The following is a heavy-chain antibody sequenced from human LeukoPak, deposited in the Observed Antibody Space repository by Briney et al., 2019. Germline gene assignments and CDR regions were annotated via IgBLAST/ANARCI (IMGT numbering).Heavy chain of an antibody. J-gene: IGHJ6*04. CDR3: ARVRLSGSWEFGSLDV. Sequence: ASVKVSCKASGYTFTGYYIHWVRQAPGQGLEWMGWINPNSGVTHYPQKFQGRVTMTTDTSIRTAYMEVSSLRSEDTAVYYCARVRLSGSWEFGSLDVWGKGTTVTISS. CDR1: GYTFTGYY. CDR2: INPNSGVT. D-gene: IGHD6-13*01. V-gene: IGHV1-2*02.